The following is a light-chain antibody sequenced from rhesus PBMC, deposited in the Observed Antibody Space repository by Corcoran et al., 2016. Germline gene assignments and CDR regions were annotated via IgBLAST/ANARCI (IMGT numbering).Light chain of an antibody. Sequence: DIQMTQSPSSLSASVGDTVTITCRASQSISSWLDWYQQKQGKAPKLRIYKASSLQSGVPSRFSGIGSETDFILTISSLQPEDFATYYCLQYKSIPWTFGQGTKVEIK. CDR1: QSISSW. CDR2: KAS. V-gene: IGKV1-22*01. J-gene: IGKJ1*01. CDR3: LQYKSIPWT.